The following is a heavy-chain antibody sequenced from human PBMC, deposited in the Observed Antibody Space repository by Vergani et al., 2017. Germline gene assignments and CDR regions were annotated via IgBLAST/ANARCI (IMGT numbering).Heavy chain of an antibody. CDR3: ASRLGGLEWFQNA. CDR1: GGSISSSSYY. J-gene: IGHJ5*02. CDR2: IYYSGST. D-gene: IGHD3-3*01. V-gene: IGHV4-39*07. Sequence: QVQLQESGPGLVKPSETLSLTCTVSGGSISSSSYYWGWIRQPPGKGLEWIGSIYYSGSTYYNPSLKSRVTISVDTSKNQFSLKLSSVTAADTAVYYCASRLGGLEWFQNAWGQGTLVTVSS.